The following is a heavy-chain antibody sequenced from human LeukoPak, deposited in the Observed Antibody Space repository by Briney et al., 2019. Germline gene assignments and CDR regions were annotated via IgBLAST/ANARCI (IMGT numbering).Heavy chain of an antibody. CDR3: AKDPEKLHRNTAMVTRLVY. V-gene: IGHV3-23*01. J-gene: IGHJ4*02. D-gene: IGHD5-18*01. CDR1: GFTFSSYA. Sequence: GGSLRLSCAASGFTFSSYAMSWVPQAPGKGLEWVSAFSGSGGSTYYADCVKRRFTISRDNSKNTLSLQMNSLRAEDTAVYYCAKDPEKLHRNTAMVTRLVYWGQGTLVTVSS. CDR2: FSGSGGST.